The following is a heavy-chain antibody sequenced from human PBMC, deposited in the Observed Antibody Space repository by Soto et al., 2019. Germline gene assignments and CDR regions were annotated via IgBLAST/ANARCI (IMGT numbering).Heavy chain of an antibody. CDR3: ARTSSYYDSSGRIDY. V-gene: IGHV1-69*02. J-gene: IGHJ4*02. CDR2: IIPILGIA. Sequence: SVKVSCKASGGTFSSYTISWVRQAPGQGLEWMGRIIPILGIANYAQKFQGRVTITADKSTSTAYMELSSLRSEDTAVYYCARTSSYYDSSGRIDYWGQGTLVTVSS. D-gene: IGHD3-22*01. CDR1: GGTFSSYT.